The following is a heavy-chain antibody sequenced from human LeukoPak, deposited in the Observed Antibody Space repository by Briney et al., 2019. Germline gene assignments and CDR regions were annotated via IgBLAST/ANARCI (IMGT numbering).Heavy chain of an antibody. CDR3: ARGFGYAAFDI. V-gene: IGHV4-34*01. CDR1: GGSFSGYY. J-gene: IGHJ3*02. D-gene: IGHD2-2*01. Sequence: SETLSLTCAVYGGSFSGYYWSWIRQPPGKGLEWIGEINHSGSTNYNPSLKSRVTISVDTSKNQFSLKLSSVTVADTAVYYCARGFGYAAFDIWGQGTMVTVSS. CDR2: INHSGST.